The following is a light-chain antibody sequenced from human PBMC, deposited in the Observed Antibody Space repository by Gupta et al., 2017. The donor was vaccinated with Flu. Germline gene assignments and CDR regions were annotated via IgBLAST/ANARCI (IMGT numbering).Light chain of an antibody. V-gene: IGKV3-11*01. J-gene: IGKJ2*01. Sequence: PATLSLSPGERATLSCRTSQSINSDLAWYQQRPAQAPRLLIYGASNRATGIPARFSGSGSGTDFTLTISSLEPEDFAVYYCQQRIEWPDTFGQGTXLEI. CDR2: GAS. CDR3: QQRIEWPDT. CDR1: QSINSD.